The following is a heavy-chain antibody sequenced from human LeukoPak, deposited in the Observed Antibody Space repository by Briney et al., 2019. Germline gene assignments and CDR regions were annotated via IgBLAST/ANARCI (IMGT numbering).Heavy chain of an antibody. Sequence: SETLSLTCAVFGGPFSGYDWSWIRQTPGKGLEWIGEINESGRTNYNPSLKSRVNIQLGTSNNQFSLQPRSMTAADTAVYYCARGLYWGSAGSGICYMDVWGTGTTVIVSS. D-gene: IGHD1-26*01. J-gene: IGHJ6*03. CDR3: ARGLYWGSAGSGICYMDV. CDR2: INESGRT. CDR1: GGPFSGYD. V-gene: IGHV4-34*01.